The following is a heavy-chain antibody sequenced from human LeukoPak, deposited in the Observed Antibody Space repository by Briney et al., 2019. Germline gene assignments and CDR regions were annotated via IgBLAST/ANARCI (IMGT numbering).Heavy chain of an antibody. D-gene: IGHD3-22*01. CDR1: GFTFSSYS. J-gene: IGHJ4*02. CDR2: ISSSSSYI. Sequence: MSGGSLRLSCAASGFTFSSYSMNWVRQAPGKGLEWVSSISSSSSYIYYADSVKGRFTISRDNAKNSLYLQMNGLRAEDTAVYYCARVGDYYDSSGYPRNWGQGTLVTVSS. CDR3: ARVGDYYDSSGYPRN. V-gene: IGHV3-21*01.